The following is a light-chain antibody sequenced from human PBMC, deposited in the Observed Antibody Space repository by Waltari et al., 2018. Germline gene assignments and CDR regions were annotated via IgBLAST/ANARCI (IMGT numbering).Light chain of an antibody. CDR1: QDVSTW. V-gene: IGKV1-12*01. Sequence: DIQMPQSPSSGSASVGARVSISCRASQDVSTWLALYQQKPGQPTNLLIYGSSTLQSGVPSRFSGSGSGTDFTLTINVLQPEDFASYFCQQTDSFPLTFGGGTMVEFK. CDR3: QQTDSFPLT. CDR2: GSS. J-gene: IGKJ4*01.